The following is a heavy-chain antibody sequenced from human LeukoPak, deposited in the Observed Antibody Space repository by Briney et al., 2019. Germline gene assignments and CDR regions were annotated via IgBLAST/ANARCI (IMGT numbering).Heavy chain of an antibody. Sequence: ASVKVSCKASGYAFTSYYMHWVRQAPGQGLEWMGIINPSGGSTSYAQKFQGRVTMTRDTSASTVYMELSSLRSEDTAVYYCASRVVRDTPGGYMDVWGKGTTVTVSS. CDR2: INPSGGST. V-gene: IGHV1-46*01. CDR1: GYAFTSYY. J-gene: IGHJ6*03. D-gene: IGHD3-10*01. CDR3: ASRVVRDTPGGYMDV.